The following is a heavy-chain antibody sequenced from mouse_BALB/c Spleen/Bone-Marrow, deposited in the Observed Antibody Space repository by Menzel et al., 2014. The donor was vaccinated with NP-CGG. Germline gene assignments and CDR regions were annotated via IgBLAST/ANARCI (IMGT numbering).Heavy chain of an antibody. CDR3: ARYGNFCYAMDY. CDR1: GFNIKDTY. J-gene: IGHJ4*01. CDR2: IDPANGNT. V-gene: IGHV14-3*02. D-gene: IGHD2-1*01. Sequence: EVKLTESGAELVKPGASVKLSCTASGFNIKDTYMHWVKQRPEQGLEWIGRIDPANGNTKYDPKFQGKATITADTSSNTAYLQLSSLTSEDTAVYYCARYGNFCYAMDYRGQGTPVTVSS.